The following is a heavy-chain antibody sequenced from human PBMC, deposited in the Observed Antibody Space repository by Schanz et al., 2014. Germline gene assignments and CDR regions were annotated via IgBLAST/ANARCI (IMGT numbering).Heavy chain of an antibody. CDR1: GFTFSIYG. CDR3: AKDVRLPYCWAGSDFDY. J-gene: IGHJ4*02. D-gene: IGHD2-21*01. Sequence: EVQLLESGGGLVQPGGSLRLSCAASGFTFSIYGMSWVRQAPGKGLEWVSRMIGSGSSVFYADSVKGRFTISRDNLKNAKYLQMNNLLTGDTTVYYCAKDVRLPYCWAGSDFDYWGQGTLVAVSA. CDR2: MIGSGSSV. V-gene: IGHV3-23*01.